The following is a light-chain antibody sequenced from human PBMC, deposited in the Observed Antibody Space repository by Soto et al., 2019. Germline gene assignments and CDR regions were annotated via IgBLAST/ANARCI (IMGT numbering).Light chain of an antibody. V-gene: IGKV3-15*01. CDR2: GAS. CDR3: QQYNNWPPWT. J-gene: IGKJ1*01. CDR1: QSVSSN. Sequence: DIVMTQSPATLSVSPGERATLFCRASQSVSSNLAWYQQKPGQAPRLLIYGASTRATGIPARFSGSGSGTEFTLTISSLQSEDFAVYYCQQYNNWPPWTFGQGTKVELK.